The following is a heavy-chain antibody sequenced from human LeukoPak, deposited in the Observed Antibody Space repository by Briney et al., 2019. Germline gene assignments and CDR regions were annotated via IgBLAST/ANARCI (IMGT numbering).Heavy chain of an antibody. D-gene: IGHD4-17*01. J-gene: IGHJ4*02. CDR1: GGSITNYY. CDR2: IHYSGST. CDR3: ARLHDFGSPPVVDH. V-gene: IGHV4-59*08. Sequence: SETLSLTCTVSGGSITNYYWTWIRQPPGKGLEWIGYIHYSGSTNYNPSLKSRVTISVDTSKNQFSLKLSSVTAADTAVYYCARLHDFGSPPVVDHWGQGTLVSVSS.